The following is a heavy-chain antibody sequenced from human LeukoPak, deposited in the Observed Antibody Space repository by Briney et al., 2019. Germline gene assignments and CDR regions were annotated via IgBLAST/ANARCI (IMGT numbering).Heavy chain of an antibody. CDR2: IYYSGST. CDR1: GGSISSYY. Sequence: SETLTLTCTVSGGSISSYYWSWIRQPPGKGLEWIGYIYYSGSTNYNPSLKSRVTISVDTSKNQFSLKLSSVTAADTAVYYCARGILAAAGRIWDYWGQGTLVTVSS. J-gene: IGHJ4*02. CDR3: ARGILAAAGRIWDY. D-gene: IGHD6-13*01. V-gene: IGHV4-59*01.